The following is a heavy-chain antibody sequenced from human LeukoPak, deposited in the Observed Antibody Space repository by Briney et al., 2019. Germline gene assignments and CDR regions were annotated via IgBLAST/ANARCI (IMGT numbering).Heavy chain of an antibody. Sequence: SETLSLTCAVYGGSFSGYYWGWIRQPPGKGLEWIGGINHSGSTNYNPPLKSRVTISVDTSNNQFSLKLSSVTAADTAVYYCARGRKIAAPGNWFDPWGQGTLVTVSS. CDR1: GGSFSGYY. CDR3: ARGRKIAAPGNWFDP. CDR2: INHSGST. D-gene: IGHD6-13*01. V-gene: IGHV4-34*01. J-gene: IGHJ5*02.